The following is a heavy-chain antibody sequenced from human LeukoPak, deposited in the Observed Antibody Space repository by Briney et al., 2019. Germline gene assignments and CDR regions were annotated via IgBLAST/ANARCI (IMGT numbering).Heavy chain of an antibody. CDR1: GGSINSYY. CDR3: ARDTSGYRRGSFDY. D-gene: IGHD3-22*01. V-gene: IGHV4-59*01. CDR2: IYYSGST. Sequence: PSETLSLTCTVSGGSINSYYWSWIRQPPGKGLEWIGYIYYSGSTNYNPSLKSRVTISLDTSNNQFSLKLSSVTAAYTAVYYCARDTSGYRRGSFDYWGQGTLVTVSS. J-gene: IGHJ4*02.